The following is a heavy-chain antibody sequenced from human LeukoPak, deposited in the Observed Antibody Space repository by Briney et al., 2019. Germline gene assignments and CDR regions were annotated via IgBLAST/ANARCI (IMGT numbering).Heavy chain of an antibody. Sequence: RGGSLRLSCVASGMTFSDYYMNWLRPARGKGLEWVSYISGSGSTKYYADSVKGRFTISRDNAKNSLYLQMNRLRAEDTAVYYCARGGYCSNVVCYTSRSLDYWRQGTLVTVSS. D-gene: IGHD2-8*01. CDR3: ARGGYCSNVVCYTSRSLDY. J-gene: IGHJ4*02. V-gene: IGHV3-11*01. CDR1: GMTFSDYY. CDR2: ISGSGSTK.